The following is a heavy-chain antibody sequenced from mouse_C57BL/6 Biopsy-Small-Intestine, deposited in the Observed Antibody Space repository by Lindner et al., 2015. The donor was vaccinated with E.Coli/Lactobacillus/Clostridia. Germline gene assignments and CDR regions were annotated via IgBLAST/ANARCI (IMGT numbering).Heavy chain of an antibody. CDR2: ISSGGSHT. D-gene: IGHD2-2*01. V-gene: IGHV5-6*01. CDR3: ARPRGYDEYYFDY. Sequence: VQLQESGGDLVKPGGSLKLSCAASGFTFSSYGMSWVRQTPDKRLEWVATISSGGSHTNYPDSVKGRFTISRGNAKNILYLQMSSLKSEDTAMYFCARPRGYDEYYFDYWGQGTTLTVSS. CDR1: GFTFSSYG. J-gene: IGHJ2*01.